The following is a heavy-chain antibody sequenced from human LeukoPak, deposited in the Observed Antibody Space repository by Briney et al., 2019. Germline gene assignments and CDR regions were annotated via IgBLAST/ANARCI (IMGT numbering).Heavy chain of an antibody. CDR3: ARDPIFYEYSSSPSGNWFDP. Sequence: ASAKVSCKASGYTFTGYYMHWVRQAPGQGLEWMGIINPSGGSTSYAQKFQGRVTMTRDTSTSTVYMELSSLRSEDTAVYYCARDPIFYEYSSSPSGNWFDPWGQGTLVTVSS. CDR2: INPSGGST. J-gene: IGHJ5*02. D-gene: IGHD6-6*01. V-gene: IGHV1-46*01. CDR1: GYTFTGYY.